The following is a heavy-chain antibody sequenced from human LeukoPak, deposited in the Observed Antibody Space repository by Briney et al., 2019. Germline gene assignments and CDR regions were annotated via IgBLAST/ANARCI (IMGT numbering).Heavy chain of an antibody. CDR1: GYTFTSYD. J-gene: IGHJ3*02. CDR3: AREARGAFDI. Sequence: GASVNVSCKASGYTFTSYDINWVRQATGQGREWMGWMNPNSGNTGYAQKFQGRVTITRNTSISTAYMELSSLRSEDTAVYYCAREARGAFDIWGQGTTVTVSS. V-gene: IGHV1-8*03. CDR2: MNPNSGNT.